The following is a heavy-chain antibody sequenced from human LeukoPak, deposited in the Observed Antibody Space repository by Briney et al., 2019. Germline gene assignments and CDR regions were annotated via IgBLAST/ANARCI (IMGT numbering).Heavy chain of an antibody. CDR1: GFTFSSYS. J-gene: IGHJ4*02. CDR2: ISSSSSTI. D-gene: IGHD2-15*01. CDR3: ARDRLGYCSGGSCFFDY. V-gene: IGHV3-48*01. Sequence: GGSLRLSCAASGFTFSSYSMNWVRQAPGKGLEWVSYISSSSSTIYYADSVKGRFTISRDNAKNSLYPQMNSLRAEDTAVYYCARDRLGYCSGGSCFFDYWGQGTLVTVSS.